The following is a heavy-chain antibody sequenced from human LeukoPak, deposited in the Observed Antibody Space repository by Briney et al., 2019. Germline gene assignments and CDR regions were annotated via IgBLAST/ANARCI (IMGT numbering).Heavy chain of an antibody. J-gene: IGHJ4*02. Sequence: GGSLRLSCAASGFTFSSYSMNWVRQAPGKGLEWVPSISSSSSYIYYADSVKGRFTISRDNAKNSLYLQMNSLGAEDTAVYYCATGYCSGGSCYRPFDYWGLGTLVTVSS. D-gene: IGHD2-15*01. V-gene: IGHV3-21*01. CDR3: ATGYCSGGSCYRPFDY. CDR2: ISSSSSYI. CDR1: GFTFSSYS.